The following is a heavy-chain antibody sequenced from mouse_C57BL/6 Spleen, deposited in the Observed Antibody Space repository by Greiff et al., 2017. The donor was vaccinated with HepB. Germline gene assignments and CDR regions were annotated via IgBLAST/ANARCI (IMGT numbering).Heavy chain of an antibody. CDR2: IYPGDGDT. J-gene: IGHJ3*01. V-gene: IGHV1-82*01. CDR1: GYAFSSSW. Sequence: QVQLKESGPELVKPGASVKISCKASGYAFSSSWMNWVKQRPGKGLEWIGRIYPGDGDTNYNGKFKGKATLTADKSSSTAYMQLSSLTSEDSAVYFCAREHYGPFAYWGQGTLVTVSA. D-gene: IGHD1-1*02. CDR3: AREHYGPFAY.